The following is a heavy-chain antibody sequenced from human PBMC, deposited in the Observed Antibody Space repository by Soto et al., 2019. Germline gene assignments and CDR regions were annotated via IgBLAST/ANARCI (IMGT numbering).Heavy chain of an antibody. CDR2: IIPIFGTA. D-gene: IGHD6-13*01. CDR1: GGTFSSYA. V-gene: IGHV1-69*12. J-gene: IGHJ2*01. CDR3: ASSVDVAAAGSYWYFDL. Sequence: QVQLVQSGAEVKKPGSSVKVSCKASGGTFSSYAISWVRQAPGQGLEWMGGIIPIFGTANYAQKFQGRVTITADESTSTAYMDLSSLRSEDTAVYYCASSVDVAAAGSYWYFDLWGRGTLVTVSS.